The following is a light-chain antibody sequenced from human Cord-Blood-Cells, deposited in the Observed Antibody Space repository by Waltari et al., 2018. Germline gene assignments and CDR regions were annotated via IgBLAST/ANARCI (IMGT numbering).Light chain of an antibody. CDR3: CSYAGSSTYVV. CDR1: SSDVGSDNL. V-gene: IGLV2-23*01. J-gene: IGLJ2*01. CDR2: EGS. Sequence: QSALTQPASVSGSPGQSITISCTGTSSDVGSDNLVSWYQQHPGKAPKLRIYEGSKRPSGVSNRLSGSKSGNTASLTISGLQAEDEADYYCCSYAGSSTYVVFGGGTKLTVL.